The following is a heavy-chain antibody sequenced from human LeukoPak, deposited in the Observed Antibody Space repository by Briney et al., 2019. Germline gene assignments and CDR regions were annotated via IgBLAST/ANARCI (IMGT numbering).Heavy chain of an antibody. D-gene: IGHD2-21*02. CDR1: GFTFSSYG. CDR3: AKAPEYCGGDCFLG. V-gene: IGHV3-30*02. J-gene: IGHJ4*02. CDR2: IRYDGSNK. Sequence: WGSLRLSCAASGFTFSSYGMHWVRQAPGKGLEWVAFIRYDGSNKYYADSVKGRFTISKDNSKNTLYLQMNSLRAEDTAVYYCAKAPEYCGGDCFLGWGQGTLVTVSS.